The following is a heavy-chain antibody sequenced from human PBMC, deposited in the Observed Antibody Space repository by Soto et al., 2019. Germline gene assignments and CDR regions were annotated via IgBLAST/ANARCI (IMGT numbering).Heavy chain of an antibody. J-gene: IGHJ6*02. V-gene: IGHV1-69*02. CDR3: AQLWFGELWHGMDV. Sequence: SVKVSCKASGGDFNSYTISWVRQAPGQGPEWMGTIIPILDVAKNAQKFQGRVTISADKSASTVYMELRSLRSDDTAVYYCAQLWFGELWHGMDVWGQGTTVTVSS. CDR1: GGDFNSYT. CDR2: IIPILDVA. D-gene: IGHD3-10*01.